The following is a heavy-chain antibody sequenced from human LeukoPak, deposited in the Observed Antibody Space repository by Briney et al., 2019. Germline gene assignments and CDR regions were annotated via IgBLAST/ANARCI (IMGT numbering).Heavy chain of an antibody. CDR2: INSDGSST. D-gene: IGHD5-12*01. CDR1: GFTFSSYW. Sequence: GGSLRLSCAASGFTFSSYWMHWVRQAPGNGLGWVSRINSDGSSTSYADSVKGRFTISRDNAKNTLYLQMNSLRAEDTAVYYCARGDSGDPLVDYWGQGTLVTVSS. V-gene: IGHV3-74*01. CDR3: ARGDSGDPLVDY. J-gene: IGHJ4*02.